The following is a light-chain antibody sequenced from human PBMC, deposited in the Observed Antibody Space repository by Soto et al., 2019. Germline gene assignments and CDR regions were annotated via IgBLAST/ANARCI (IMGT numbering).Light chain of an antibody. V-gene: IGKV1-5*01. Sequence: DIQMTQSPSTLSASVGDRVTITCRASQSISSWLAWYQQKPGKAPKFLIYDVSSLESGVPSRFSGAGSGTYFTLTISRLQPDDFATYYCQQYNSFPYTFGQGTTLEIK. J-gene: IGKJ2*01. CDR2: DVS. CDR3: QQYNSFPYT. CDR1: QSISSW.